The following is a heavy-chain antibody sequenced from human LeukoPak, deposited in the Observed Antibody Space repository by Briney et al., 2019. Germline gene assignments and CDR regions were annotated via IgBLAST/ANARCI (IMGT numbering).Heavy chain of an antibody. V-gene: IGHV4-59*01. CDR3: ARGGSGYDSFYYFGMDV. CDR1: GGSISSYY. Sequence: SETLSLTCTVSGGSISSYYWSWMRQPPGKGLEWIRYFYDSGSTNYNPSLKSRVTISVDTSKNQFSLKLSSVTAADTAVYYCARGGSGYDSFYYFGMDVWGQGTTVTASS. CDR2: FYDSGST. D-gene: IGHD5-12*01. J-gene: IGHJ6*02.